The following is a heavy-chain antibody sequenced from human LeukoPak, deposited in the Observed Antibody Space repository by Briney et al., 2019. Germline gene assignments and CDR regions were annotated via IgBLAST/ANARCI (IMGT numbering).Heavy chain of an antibody. CDR1: GFTFSSYA. V-gene: IGHV3-23*01. Sequence: GGSLRLSCAASGFTFSSYAMSWVRQAPGKGLEWVSAISGSGGSTYYADSVKGRFTVSRDNSKNTLYLQMNSLRAEDTAVYYCAKDHGFGESGYWGQGTLVTVSS. D-gene: IGHD3-10*01. CDR3: AKDHGFGESGY. J-gene: IGHJ4*02. CDR2: ISGSGGST.